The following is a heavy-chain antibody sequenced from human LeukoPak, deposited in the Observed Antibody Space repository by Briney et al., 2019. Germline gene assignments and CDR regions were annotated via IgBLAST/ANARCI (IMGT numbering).Heavy chain of an antibody. CDR1: GFTFSSSS. CDR3: AKDLAPAAY. J-gene: IGHJ4*02. V-gene: IGHV3-23*01. CDR2: LTDSGGST. D-gene: IGHD2-2*01. Sequence: GGSLRLSCAASGFTFSSSSMSWVRQAPGKGLEWVSALTDSGGSTYYADSVKGRFTISRDNSKKTLFLQMNSLRAEDTAVYYCAKDLAPAAYWGQGTLVTVSS.